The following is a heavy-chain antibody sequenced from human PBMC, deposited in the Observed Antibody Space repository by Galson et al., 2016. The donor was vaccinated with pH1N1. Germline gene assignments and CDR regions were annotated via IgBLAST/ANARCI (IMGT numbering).Heavy chain of an antibody. J-gene: IGHJ3*01. V-gene: IGHV2-5*02. CDR1: GFSVSSSGMG. CDR3: AHREVMITNAFDF. D-gene: IGHD3-16*01. Sequence: PALVKPTQTLTLTCNFPGFSVSSSGMGVGWIRQPPGKALEWLAVIYWDDDKRYSPSLKSRLTITKDTSKNQVVLKMTNMDPADTATYYCAHREVMITNAFDFWGQGTMVTVSS. CDR2: IYWDDDK.